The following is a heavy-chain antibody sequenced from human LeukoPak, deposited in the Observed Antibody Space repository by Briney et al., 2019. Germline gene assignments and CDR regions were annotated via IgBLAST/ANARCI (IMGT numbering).Heavy chain of an antibody. Sequence: SVKVSCKASGGTFSSYAISWVRQAPGQGLEWMGGIIPIFGTANYAQKFRGRVTMTEDTSTDTAYMELSSLRSEDTAVYYCAITPQYSSGWYIWGQGTLVTVSS. J-gene: IGHJ4*02. D-gene: IGHD6-19*01. CDR3: AITPQYSSGWYI. CDR2: IIPIFGTA. CDR1: GGTFSSYA. V-gene: IGHV1-69*06.